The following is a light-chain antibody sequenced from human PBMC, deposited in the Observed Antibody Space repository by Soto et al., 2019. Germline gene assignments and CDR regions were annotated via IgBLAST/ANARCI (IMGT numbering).Light chain of an antibody. J-gene: IGKJ1*01. CDR3: QQYDIWPPWT. Sequence: EIEMTQSPATLSVSPGERATLSCRSSQSVGRELAWYHQKPGQAPRLLIYDASNRARGVPARFSGRGSGTEFTQTISRRQAEDVAVYHCQQYDIWPPWTFGQGTKVEI. V-gene: IGKV3-15*01. CDR1: QSVGRE. CDR2: DAS.